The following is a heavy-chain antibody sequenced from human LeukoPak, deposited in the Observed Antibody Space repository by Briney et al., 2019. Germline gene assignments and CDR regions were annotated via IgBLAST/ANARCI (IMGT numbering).Heavy chain of an antibody. D-gene: IGHD2-2*01. CDR3: AREGDIVVVPAATNYYYYGMDV. J-gene: IGHJ6*02. CDR1: GGTFSSYA. Sequence: SVKVSCKASGGTFSSYAISWVRQAPGQGLEWMGGIIPIFGTANYAQKFQGRVTITADESTSTAYMELSSLRSEDTAVYYCAREGDIVVVPAATNYYYYGMDVWGQGTTVTVSS. CDR2: IIPIFGTA. V-gene: IGHV1-69*13.